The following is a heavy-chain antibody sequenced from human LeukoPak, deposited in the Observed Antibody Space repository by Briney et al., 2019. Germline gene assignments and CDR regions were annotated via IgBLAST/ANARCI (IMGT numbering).Heavy chain of an antibody. D-gene: IGHD3-16*01. J-gene: IGHJ6*02. CDR3: ARVPLASSFGSSYYYYGMDV. V-gene: IGHV4-59*01. Sequence: SETLSLTCTVSGGSISSYYWSWIRQPPGKGLEWIGYIYYSGSTNYNPSLKSRVTISVDTSKNQFSLKLSSVTAADTAVYYCARVPLASSFGSSYYYYGMDVWGQGTTVIVSS. CDR2: IYYSGST. CDR1: GGSISSYY.